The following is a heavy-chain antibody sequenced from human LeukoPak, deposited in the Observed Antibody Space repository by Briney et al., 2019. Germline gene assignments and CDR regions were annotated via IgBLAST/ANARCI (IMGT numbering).Heavy chain of an antibody. J-gene: IGHJ3*02. D-gene: IGHD6-19*01. CDR2: ISAYNGNT. CDR3: AIVGYGSGWRLGLDAFDI. Sequence: ASVKVSCKASGYTFTSYGISWVRQAPGQGLEWMGWISAYNGNTNYAQKLQGRVTMTADTSTSTAYMELRSLRSDDTAVYYCAIVGYGSGWRLGLDAFDIWGQGTMVTVSS. V-gene: IGHV1-18*01. CDR1: GYTFTSYG.